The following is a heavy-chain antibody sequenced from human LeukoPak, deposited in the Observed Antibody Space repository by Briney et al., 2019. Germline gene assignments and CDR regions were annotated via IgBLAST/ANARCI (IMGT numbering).Heavy chain of an antibody. CDR1: GGTFSSYA. CDR2: IIPIFGTA. V-gene: IGHV1-69*05. J-gene: IGHJ6*03. CDR3: ARGTAWYYYYYMDV. Sequence: SVKVSCKASGGTFSSYAISWVRQAPGQGLEWMGGIIPIFGTANYAQKFQGRVTITTDESTSTAYMELSSLRSEDTAVYYCARGTAWYYYYYMDVWAKGPRSPSP.